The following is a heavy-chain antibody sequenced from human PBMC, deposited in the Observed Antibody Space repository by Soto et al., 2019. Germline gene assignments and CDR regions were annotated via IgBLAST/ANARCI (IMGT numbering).Heavy chain of an antibody. D-gene: IGHD2-15*01. Sequence: SETLSLTCSVSGGSISSSGYYWGWIRQPPGKGLEWIGSIFYSGSTYDNPSLKSRVTISVDTSKNQFSLKLSSVTAADTALYYCARHRYCSGGSCYHYGNWFDPWGQGTLVTVSS. CDR2: IFYSGST. V-gene: IGHV4-39*01. CDR3: ARHRYCSGGSCYHYGNWFDP. J-gene: IGHJ5*02. CDR1: GGSISSSGYY.